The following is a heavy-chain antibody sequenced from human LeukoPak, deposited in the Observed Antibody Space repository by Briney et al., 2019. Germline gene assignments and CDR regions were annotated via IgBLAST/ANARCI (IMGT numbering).Heavy chain of an antibody. CDR1: GGSISSYY. CDR2: IYYSGST. J-gene: IGHJ3*02. Sequence: SETLSLTCTVSGGSISSYYWSWIRQPPGKGLEWIGYIYYSGSTNYNPSLKSRVTISVDTSKNQFSLKLSSMTAADTAVYYCARAQRGPGTYYYDSSGILDAFDIWGQGTMVTVSS. V-gene: IGHV4-59*01. CDR3: ARAQRGPGTYYYDSSGILDAFDI. D-gene: IGHD3-22*01.